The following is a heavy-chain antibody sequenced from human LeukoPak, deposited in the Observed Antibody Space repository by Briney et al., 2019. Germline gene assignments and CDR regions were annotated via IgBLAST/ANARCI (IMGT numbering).Heavy chain of an antibody. Sequence: GGSLRLSCAASGLTFSSHWMHWVRQAPGKGLVWVSRITNDGSSTTYADSVKGRFTISRDNAKNSLYLQMNSLRAEDTAVYYCARDYGDYAFGYWGQGTLVTVPS. D-gene: IGHD4-17*01. CDR2: ITNDGSST. CDR1: GLTFSSHW. CDR3: ARDYGDYAFGY. J-gene: IGHJ4*02. V-gene: IGHV3-74*01.